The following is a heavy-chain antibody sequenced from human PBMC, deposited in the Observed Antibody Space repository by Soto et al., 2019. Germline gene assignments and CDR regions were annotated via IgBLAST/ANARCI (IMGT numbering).Heavy chain of an antibody. D-gene: IGHD2-15*01. CDR3: ARGRASDIVVVVAAQAPQIDY. V-gene: IGHV4-34*01. J-gene: IGHJ4*02. Sequence: SETLCLTCAVYGGSFGGYYWSWIRQPPGKGLEWIGEINHSGSTNYNPSLKSRVTISVDTSKNQFSLKLSSVTAADTAVYYCARGRASDIVVVVAAQAPQIDYWGQGTLVTVSS. CDR1: GGSFGGYY. CDR2: INHSGST.